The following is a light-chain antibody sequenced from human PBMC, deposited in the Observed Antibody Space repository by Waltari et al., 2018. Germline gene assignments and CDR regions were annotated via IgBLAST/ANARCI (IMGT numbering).Light chain of an antibody. J-gene: IGKJ2*01. CDR2: GAS. Sequence: EIVFTQSPGTLSLSPGARATLSCRASQSVRSNYLAWYQQKPGQAPRLLIYGASSRATGIPDRFSGSGSGTDFTLTISRLEPEDFAVFYCQQYGTAPYTFGQGTKLDIK. V-gene: IGKV3-20*01. CDR3: QQYGTAPYT. CDR1: QSVRSNY.